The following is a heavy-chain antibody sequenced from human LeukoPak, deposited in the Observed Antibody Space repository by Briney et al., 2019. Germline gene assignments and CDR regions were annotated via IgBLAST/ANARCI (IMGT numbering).Heavy chain of an antibody. D-gene: IGHD1-26*01. CDR3: ARSGGTWSYNY. CDR1: GYSISSGYY. J-gene: IGHJ4*02. Sequence: PSETLSLTCTVSGYSISSGYYWGWIRQPPGKGLEWLGYVYNSGSTHYNPSLKSRVTISADTSKNQFSLTLTSVTAADTAVYYCARSGGTWSYNYWGQGTLVTVSS. CDR2: VYNSGST. V-gene: IGHV4-38-2*02.